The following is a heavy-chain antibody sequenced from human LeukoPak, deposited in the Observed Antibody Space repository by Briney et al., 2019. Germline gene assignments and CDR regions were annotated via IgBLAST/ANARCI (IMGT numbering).Heavy chain of an antibody. CDR2: ISGGGGST. J-gene: IGHJ4*02. D-gene: IGHD3-9*01. CDR3: AKVPYDILTMPEFDY. Sequence: PGGSLRLSCAASGFTFDDYAMHWVRQAPGKGLEWVSLISGGGGSTYYADSVKGRFTISRDNSKNSLYLQMKSLRTEDTALYYCAKVPYDILTMPEFDYWGQGTLVTVSS. V-gene: IGHV3-43*02. CDR1: GFTFDDYA.